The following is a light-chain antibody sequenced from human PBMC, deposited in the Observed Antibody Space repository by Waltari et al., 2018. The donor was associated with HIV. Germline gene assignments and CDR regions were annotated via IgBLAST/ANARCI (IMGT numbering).Light chain of an antibody. J-gene: IGLJ3*02. CDR1: RSNIGSAY. CDR3: AAWDGSLSGRV. Sequence: QSVLTHPPSPPGTPGQTAPSSRYGTRSNIGSAYVSWYQQLPGTAPKLLIYRNNPRPSGVPDRFSGSKSGTSASLAISGLRSEDEAAYYCAAWDGSLSGRVFGGGTKLTVL. CDR2: RNN. V-gene: IGLV1-47*01.